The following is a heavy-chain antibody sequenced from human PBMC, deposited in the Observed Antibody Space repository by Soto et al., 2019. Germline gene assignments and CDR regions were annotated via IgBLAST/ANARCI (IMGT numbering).Heavy chain of an antibody. Sequence: SETLSLTCAVYGGSFSGHFWNWIRQPPGKGLEWIGEINESGRTNYNPSLKSRVAISVDTSKNQFSLKLASVTAADTALYYCAKDRSPTVVGLYYYYYGMDVWGQGTTVTVSS. CDR3: AKDRSPTVVGLYYYYYGMDV. CDR1: GGSFSGHF. J-gene: IGHJ6*02. D-gene: IGHD4-17*01. CDR2: INESGRT. V-gene: IGHV4-34*01.